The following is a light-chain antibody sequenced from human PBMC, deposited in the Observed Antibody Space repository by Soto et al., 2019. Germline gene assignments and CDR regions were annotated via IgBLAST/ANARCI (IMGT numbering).Light chain of an antibody. CDR1: QSISSS. Sequence: EIGLIQSPVTLSLSPGERATLSCRASQSISSSLAWYQQNPGQAPRLLIFAASTRSTGIPIRFSGSGSGTDFTLTISRPEPDDFTVYSGQQHSYWPLTFGGGTRVEI. V-gene: IGKV3-11*01. CDR2: AAS. CDR3: QQHSYWPLT. J-gene: IGKJ4*01.